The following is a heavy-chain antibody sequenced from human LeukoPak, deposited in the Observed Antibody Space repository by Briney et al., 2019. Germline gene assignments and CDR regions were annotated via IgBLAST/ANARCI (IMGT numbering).Heavy chain of an antibody. CDR2: IRYDGSNK. CDR1: GFTFSSYA. J-gene: IGHJ4*02. CDR3: AKDSKSDTNYDFWSGYYTGY. V-gene: IGHV3-30*02. Sequence: GGSLRLSCAASGFTFSSYAMSWVRQAPGKGLEWVAFIRYDGSNKYYADSVKGRFTIPRDNSKNTLYLQMNSLRAEDTAVYYCAKDSKSDTNYDFWSGYYTGYWGQGTLVTVSS. D-gene: IGHD3-3*01.